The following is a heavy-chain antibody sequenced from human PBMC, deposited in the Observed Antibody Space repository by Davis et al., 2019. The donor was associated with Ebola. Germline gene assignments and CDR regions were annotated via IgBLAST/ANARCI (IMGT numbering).Heavy chain of an antibody. D-gene: IGHD3-10*01. CDR1: GGSFSGYY. CDR2: INHSGTT. CDR3: ARDLWFGEFYYYYYYVDV. V-gene: IGHV4-34*01. Sequence: SETLSLTCAVYGGSFSGYYWTWIRQPPGKGLEWIGEINHSGTTNYNPSLKSRVTISGDTSKNQFSLQLNSVTPEDTAVYYCARDLWFGEFYYYYYYVDVWGKGTTVTVSS. J-gene: IGHJ6*03.